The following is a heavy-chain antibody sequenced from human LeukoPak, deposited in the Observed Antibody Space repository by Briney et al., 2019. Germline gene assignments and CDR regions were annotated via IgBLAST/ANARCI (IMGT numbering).Heavy chain of an antibody. CDR3: ARDHQYDFDY. D-gene: IGHD2-2*01. CDR2: IGAYNGNT. V-gene: IGHV1-18*01. J-gene: IGHJ4*02. CDR1: GYTFTSSG. Sequence: ASVKVSCKASGYTFTSSGISWVRQALGQGLEWMGWIGAYNGNTNYAQKFQGRVTMTTDTFTSTAYMELMSLRSDDTALYYCARDHQYDFDYWGQGTLVTVSS.